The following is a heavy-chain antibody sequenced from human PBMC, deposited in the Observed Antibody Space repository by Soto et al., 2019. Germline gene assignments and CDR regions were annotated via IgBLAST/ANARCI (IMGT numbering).Heavy chain of an antibody. Sequence: ASVKVSCKASGYTFTSYGISWVRQAPGQGLEWMGWISAYNGNTNYAQKLQGRVTMTTDTSTSTAYMELRSLRSDDTAVYYCAREGYYDILIGYQRYYYYYGMDVWGQGTTVTVSS. J-gene: IGHJ6*02. CDR3: AREGYYDILIGYQRYYYYYGMDV. CDR2: ISAYNGNT. D-gene: IGHD3-9*01. V-gene: IGHV1-18*01. CDR1: GYTFTSYG.